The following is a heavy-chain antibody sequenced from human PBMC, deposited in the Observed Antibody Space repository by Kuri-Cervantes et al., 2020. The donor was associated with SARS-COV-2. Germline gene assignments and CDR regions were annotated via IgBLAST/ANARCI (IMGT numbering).Heavy chain of an antibody. Sequence: GGSLRLSCAASGFIFSSHSMNWVRQAPGKGLEWVLYISSSSSTIYYADSVKGRFTISRDNAKNSLYLQMNSLRAEDTAVYYCAKDRGYSSSWYTFVGSDYWGQGTLVTASS. D-gene: IGHD6-13*01. V-gene: IGHV3-48*01. CDR1: GFIFSSHS. CDR2: ISSSSSTI. CDR3: AKDRGYSSSWYTFVGSDY. J-gene: IGHJ4*02.